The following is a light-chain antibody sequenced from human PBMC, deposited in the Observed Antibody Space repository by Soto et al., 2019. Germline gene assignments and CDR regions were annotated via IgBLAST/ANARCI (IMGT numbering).Light chain of an antibody. Sequence: EIVRTQSPATLSVSPGGRATLSCRSSQSVGRNLAWYQQKPGQAPRLLIYGAFNRATGIPARFSGSGSETDFTLTISSLEPEDFAVYYCQQRNIWPPVTFGQGTRLEIK. CDR3: QQRNIWPPVT. J-gene: IGKJ5*01. CDR2: GAF. CDR1: QSVGRN. V-gene: IGKV3-11*01.